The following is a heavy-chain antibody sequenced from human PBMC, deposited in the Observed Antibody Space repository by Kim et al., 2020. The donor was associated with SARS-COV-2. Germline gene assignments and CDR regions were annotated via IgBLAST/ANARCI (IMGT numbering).Heavy chain of an antibody. CDR1: GFTFSSYS. CDR3: ARGRWELRGVDY. Sequence: GGSLRLSCAASGFTFSSYSMNWVRQAPGKGLEWVSSISSSSSYIYYADSVKGRFTISRDNAKNSLYLQMNSLRAEDTAVYYCARGRWELRGVDYWGQGTLVTVSS. CDR2: ISSSSSYI. V-gene: IGHV3-21*01. J-gene: IGHJ4*02. D-gene: IGHD1-26*01.